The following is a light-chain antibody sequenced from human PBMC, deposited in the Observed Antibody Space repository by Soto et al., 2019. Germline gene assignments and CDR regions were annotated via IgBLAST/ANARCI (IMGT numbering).Light chain of an antibody. J-gene: IGKJ5*01. Sequence: DIQMTQSPSTLSASVGDRVTITCRASQSISNWLAWYQQRPGKAPNRLIYKASSLESGVPSRFSGSGSGTEFTLTISSLQPDDFATYSCQHYNPYPVTFGQGTRLEIK. CDR1: QSISNW. CDR3: QHYNPYPVT. CDR2: KAS. V-gene: IGKV1-5*03.